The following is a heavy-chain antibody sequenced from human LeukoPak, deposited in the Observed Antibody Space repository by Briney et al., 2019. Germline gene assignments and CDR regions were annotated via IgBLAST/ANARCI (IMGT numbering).Heavy chain of an antibody. CDR3: ARGYWGSGY. J-gene: IGHJ4*02. Sequence: SETLSLTCSVSGGSISSYYWRWVRQPAGKGLEWIGHIYTSGSTKYNPSLERRVTISVDTSKNQFSLKLSSVTAADTAVYYCARGYWGSGYWGQGTLVTVSS. D-gene: IGHD7-27*01. CDR2: IYTSGST. V-gene: IGHV4-4*07. CDR1: GGSISSYY.